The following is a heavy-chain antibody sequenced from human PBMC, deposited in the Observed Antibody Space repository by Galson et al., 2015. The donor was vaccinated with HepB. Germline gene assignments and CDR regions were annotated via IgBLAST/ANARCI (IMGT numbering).Heavy chain of an antibody. CDR2: ISSSSSYI. CDR3: ARAQQWLGPRHTYYFDY. V-gene: IGHV3-21*01. CDR1: GFTFSSYS. J-gene: IGHJ4*02. Sequence: SLRLSCAASGFTFSSYSMNWVRQAPGKGLEWVSSISSSSSYIYYADSVKGRFTISRDNAKNSLYLQMNSLRAEDTAVYYCARAQQWLGPRHTYYFDYWGQGTLVTVSS. D-gene: IGHD6-19*01.